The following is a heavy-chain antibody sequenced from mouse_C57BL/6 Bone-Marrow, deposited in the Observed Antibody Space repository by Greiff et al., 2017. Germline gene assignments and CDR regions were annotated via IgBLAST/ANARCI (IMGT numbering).Heavy chain of an antibody. CDR1: GYAFTNYF. CDR3: ARWCYGSRDY. J-gene: IGHJ2*01. D-gene: IGHD1-1*01. V-gene: IGHV1-54*01. Sequence: VQLQQSGAELVRPGTSVKVSCKASGYAFTNYFIEWVKQRPGPGLEWIGVINPGSGGTNYNEKFKGKATLTADKSSSTAYMQLSSLTSADSAVXFCARWCYGSRDYWGQGTTLTVSS. CDR2: INPGSGGT.